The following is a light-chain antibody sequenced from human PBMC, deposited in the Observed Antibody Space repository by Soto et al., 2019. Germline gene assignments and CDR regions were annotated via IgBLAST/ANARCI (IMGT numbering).Light chain of an antibody. Sequence: EIVLTQSPATLSLSPGERATLSCRASQSVSSHLAWYQQKPGQAPRLLIYDASNRATGTPDRFSGSGSGTDFTLTISSPEPEDFAVYSCQERTNWPTSWTFGQGTKVDI. V-gene: IGKV3-11*01. CDR2: DAS. J-gene: IGKJ1*01. CDR1: QSVSSH. CDR3: QERTNWPTSWT.